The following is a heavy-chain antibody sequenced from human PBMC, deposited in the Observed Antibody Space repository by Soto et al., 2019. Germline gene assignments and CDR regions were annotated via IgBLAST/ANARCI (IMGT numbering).Heavy chain of an antibody. V-gene: IGHV4-34*01. CDR1: GGSFSGYY. Sequence: PSETLSLTCAVSGGSFSGYYWTWIRQPPGPGLEWIGEINHSGSTNYNPSLKSRVTISVDKSNNQFSLKMTSVTAAYTAVYYCASKFGELLADAFDSWGQGTVVT. D-gene: IGHD3-10*01. J-gene: IGHJ3*02. CDR2: INHSGST. CDR3: ASKFGELLADAFDS.